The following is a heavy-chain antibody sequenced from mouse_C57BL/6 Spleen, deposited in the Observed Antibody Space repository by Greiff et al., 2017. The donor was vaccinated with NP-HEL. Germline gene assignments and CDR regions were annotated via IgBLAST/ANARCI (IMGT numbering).Heavy chain of an antibody. CDR2: IYPGDGDT. CDR3: ARRDLGQEGFAY. CDR1: GYAFSSYW. D-gene: IGHD3-3*01. J-gene: IGHJ3*01. Sequence: QVQLKQSGAELVKPGASVKISCKASGYAFSSYWMNWVKQRPGKGLEWIGQIYPGDGDTNYNGKFKGKATLTADKSSSTAYMQLSSLTSEDSAVYFCARRDLGQEGFAYWGQGTLVTVSA. V-gene: IGHV1-80*01.